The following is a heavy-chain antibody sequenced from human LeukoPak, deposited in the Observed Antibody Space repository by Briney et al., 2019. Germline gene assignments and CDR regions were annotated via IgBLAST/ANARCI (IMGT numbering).Heavy chain of an antibody. J-gene: IGHJ4*02. CDR2: IRGSGGGT. Sequence: GESLRLSCAASGFTFSNYGMSWVRQAPGKGLEWVSVIRGSGGGTYYADSVKGRFTISRDNSKNTVYLQMNSLRAEDTAIYYCVKARMPHCGTDCLESWGQGTLVTVSS. CDR1: GFTFSNYG. V-gene: IGHV3-23*01. D-gene: IGHD2-21*02. CDR3: VKARMPHCGTDCLES.